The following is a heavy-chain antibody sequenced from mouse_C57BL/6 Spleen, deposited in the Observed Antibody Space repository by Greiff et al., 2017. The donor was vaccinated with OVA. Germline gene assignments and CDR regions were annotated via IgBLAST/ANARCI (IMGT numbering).Heavy chain of an antibody. CDR3: ARSDYGNYWFAY. Sequence: QVQLQQPGAELVKPGASVKMSCKASGYTFTSYWITWVKQRPGQGLEWIGDIYPGSGSTNYNEKFKSKATLTVDTSSSTAYMQLSSLTSEDSAVYYCARSDYGNYWFAYWGQGTLVTVSA. CDR1: GYTFTSYW. CDR2: IYPGSGST. D-gene: IGHD2-1*01. J-gene: IGHJ3*01. V-gene: IGHV1-55*01.